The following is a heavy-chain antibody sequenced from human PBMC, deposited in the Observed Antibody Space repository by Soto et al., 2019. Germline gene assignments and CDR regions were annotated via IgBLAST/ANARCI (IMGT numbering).Heavy chain of an antibody. CDR3: AKEILSGGTGFET. J-gene: IGHJ5*02. Sequence: EVQLLESGGGLVQPGGSLRLSCAASGFTFEDYAMHWVRQPPGMGLEWVSGISWNSVNIHYADSVKGRLTISRDNAKNSLYLQMNSLRPEDTAFYYCAKEILSGGTGFETCGQGTLITVSS. CDR2: ISWNSVNI. CDR1: GFTFEDYA. D-gene: IGHD3-16*01. V-gene: IGHV3-9*01.